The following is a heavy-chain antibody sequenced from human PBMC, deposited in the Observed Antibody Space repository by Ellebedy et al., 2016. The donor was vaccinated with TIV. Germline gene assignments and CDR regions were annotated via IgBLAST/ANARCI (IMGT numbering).Heavy chain of an antibody. V-gene: IGHV3-30*18. CDR2: ISYDGSNK. D-gene: IGHD4-17*01. CDR3: AKEYEHTTVTTRNGMDV. J-gene: IGHJ6*02. Sequence: GESLKISXAASGFTFSSYGMHWVRQAPGKGLEWVAVISYDGSNKYYADSVKGRFTISRDNSKNTPYLQMNSLRAEDTAVYYCAKEYEHTTVTTRNGMDVWGQGTTVTVSS. CDR1: GFTFSSYG.